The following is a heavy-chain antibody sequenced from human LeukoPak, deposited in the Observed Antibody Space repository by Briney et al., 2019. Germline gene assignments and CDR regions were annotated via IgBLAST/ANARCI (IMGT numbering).Heavy chain of an antibody. V-gene: IGHV1-58*01. Sequence: GASVKVSCKASGFTFSTSAVQWVRQARGQRLEWIGWIVVGSGNTNYAQKFQERVTITRDMSTSTAYMEVSGLRSEDTAVYYCARLSYYDFWSAGPEIDYWGQGTLVTVSS. CDR1: GFTFSTSA. CDR2: IVVGSGNT. D-gene: IGHD3-3*01. J-gene: IGHJ4*02. CDR3: ARLSYYDFWSAGPEIDY.